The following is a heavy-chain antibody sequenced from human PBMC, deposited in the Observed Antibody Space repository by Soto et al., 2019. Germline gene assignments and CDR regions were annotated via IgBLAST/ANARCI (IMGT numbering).Heavy chain of an antibody. V-gene: IGHV1-69*02. CDR2: IIPILSIA. D-gene: IGHD4-17*01. Sequence: QVQLVQSGAEVKKPGSSVKVSCKASGGTFSSYTISWVRQAPGQGLEWMGRIIPILSIANYAQKFQGRVTITVDKSTSTAYMELSSLRSEDTAVYYCARSTVTTFAFYFDYWGQGTLVTVSS. CDR1: GGTFSSYT. CDR3: ARSTVTTFAFYFDY. J-gene: IGHJ4*02.